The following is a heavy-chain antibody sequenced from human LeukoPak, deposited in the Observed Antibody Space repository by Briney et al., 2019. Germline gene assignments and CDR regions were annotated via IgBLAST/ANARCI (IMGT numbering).Heavy chain of an antibody. V-gene: IGHV1-69*01. Sequence: VASVKVSFKASGGTFSSYAISWVRQAPGQGLEWMGGIIPIFGTANYAQKFQGRVTITADESTSTAYMELSSLRSEDTAVYYCAGAPYSSGWYVWFDPWGQGTLVTVSS. J-gene: IGHJ5*02. D-gene: IGHD6-19*01. CDR3: AGAPYSSGWYVWFDP. CDR1: GGTFSSYA. CDR2: IIPIFGTA.